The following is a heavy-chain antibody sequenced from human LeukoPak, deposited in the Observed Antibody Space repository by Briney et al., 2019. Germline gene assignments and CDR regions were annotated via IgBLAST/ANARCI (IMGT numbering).Heavy chain of an antibody. Sequence: GGSLRLSCAASGFTFSSYSMNWVRQAPGKGLEWVSYISSSSSTIYYADSVKGRFTISRDNAKNSLYLQMNSLRAEDTAVYYCAKGRGYSGYDYFDHWGQGTLVTVSS. CDR2: ISSSSSTI. D-gene: IGHD5-12*01. J-gene: IGHJ4*02. V-gene: IGHV3-48*04. CDR3: AKGRGYSGYDYFDH. CDR1: GFTFSSYS.